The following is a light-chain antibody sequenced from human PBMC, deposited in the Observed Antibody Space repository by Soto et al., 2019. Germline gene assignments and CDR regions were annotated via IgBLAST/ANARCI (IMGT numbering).Light chain of an antibody. J-gene: IGKJ1*01. CDR2: AAS. CDR1: QSLSFN. CDR3: QQYYRWPQT. Sequence: EIVMTQSPATLSVSPGERATLSCRASQSLSFNLAWYQQKPGQAPRLLIYAASTRATGIPARFSGSGSGTEFTLTISSLQSEDLAVYYCQQYYRWPQTFGQGTKV. V-gene: IGKV3-15*01.